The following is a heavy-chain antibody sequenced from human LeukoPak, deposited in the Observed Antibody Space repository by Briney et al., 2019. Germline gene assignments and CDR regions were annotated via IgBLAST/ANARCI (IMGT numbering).Heavy chain of an antibody. D-gene: IGHD1-26*01. CDR3: VRYSGSYYRSAFDV. J-gene: IGHJ3*01. CDR2: IYHSGST. CDR1: GGSINSSSFF. Sequence: SETLSLTCTVSGGSINSSSFFWGWIRQPPGKGLEWIGSIYHSGSTYYNPSLKSRATLSVDTSKSQFSLKLSSVTAADTAVYYCVRYSGSYYRSAFDVWGQGTMVTVSS. V-gene: IGHV4-39*07.